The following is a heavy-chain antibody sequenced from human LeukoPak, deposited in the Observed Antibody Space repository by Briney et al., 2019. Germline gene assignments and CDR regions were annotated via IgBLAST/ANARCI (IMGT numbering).Heavy chain of an antibody. CDR1: GFTFSSYA. J-gene: IGHJ3*02. D-gene: IGHD4-23*01. Sequence: GGSLRLSCAASGFTFSSYAMSWVRQAPGKGREWVSAISGSGGSTYYADSVKGRFTIFRDNSKNTLYLQMNSLRAEDTAVYYCAKDGAFATVVTPDAFDIWGQGTMVTVSS. CDR2: ISGSGGST. V-gene: IGHV3-23*01. CDR3: AKDGAFATVVTPDAFDI.